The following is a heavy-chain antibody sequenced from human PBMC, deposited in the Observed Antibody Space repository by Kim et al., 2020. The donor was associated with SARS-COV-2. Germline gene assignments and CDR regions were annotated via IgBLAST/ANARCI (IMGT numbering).Heavy chain of an antibody. D-gene: IGHD6-19*01. CDR3: SRAYSSGWRPFDP. CDR1: GGSFSGYY. J-gene: IGHJ5*02. Sequence: SETLSLTCAVYGGSFSGYYWSWIRQPPGKGLEWIGEINHSGSTNYNPSLKSRVTISVDTSKNQFSLNLSSVTAADTAVYYCSRAYSSGWRPFDPSGQGT. V-gene: IGHV4-34*01. CDR2: INHSGST.